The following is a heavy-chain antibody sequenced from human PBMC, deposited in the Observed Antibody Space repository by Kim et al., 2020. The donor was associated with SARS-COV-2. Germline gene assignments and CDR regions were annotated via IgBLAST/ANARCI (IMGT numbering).Heavy chain of an antibody. V-gene: IGHV3-11*01. Sequence: VKGRFTISRDNAKNSLYLQMNSLRAEDTAVYYCARDSGRRARRGYYYMDVWGKGTTVTVSS. CDR3: ARDSGRRARRGYYYMDV. J-gene: IGHJ6*03. D-gene: IGHD3-10*01.